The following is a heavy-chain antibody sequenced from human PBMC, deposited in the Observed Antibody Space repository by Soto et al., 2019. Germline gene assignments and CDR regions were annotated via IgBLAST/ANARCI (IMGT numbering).Heavy chain of an antibody. V-gene: IGHV4-39*01. D-gene: IGHD2-2*02. CDR2: IYYSGST. J-gene: IGHJ5*02. Sequence: NPSETLSLTCTVSGGSISRSTYYWGWIRQPPGKGLEWIGSIYYSGSTYYRPSLKSRVTISVDTSKDQFSLKLSSVTAADTAVYYCARQVPAAIRLGWFDPWGQGTLVTAPQ. CDR1: GGSISRSTYY. CDR3: ARQVPAAIRLGWFDP.